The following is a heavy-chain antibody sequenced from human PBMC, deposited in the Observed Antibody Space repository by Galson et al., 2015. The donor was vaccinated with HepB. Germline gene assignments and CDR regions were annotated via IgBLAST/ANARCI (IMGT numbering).Heavy chain of an antibody. CDR1: GFTFDDYA. J-gene: IGHJ4*02. Sequence: SLRLSCAASGFTFDDYAMHWVRQPPGKGLEWVSGISWNSSIVGYADSVKGRFTISRDNARNSLYLQMNGLRAEDTAMYYCAKDLSGTFGRGFDYWGQGTLVTVSS. CDR3: AKDLSGTFGRGFDY. D-gene: IGHD2-2*01. CDR2: ISWNSSIV. V-gene: IGHV3-9*01.